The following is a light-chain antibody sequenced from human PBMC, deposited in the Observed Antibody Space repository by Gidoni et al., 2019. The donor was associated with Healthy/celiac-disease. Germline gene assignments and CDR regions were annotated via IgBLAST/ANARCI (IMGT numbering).Light chain of an antibody. V-gene: IGKV4-1*01. J-gene: IGKJ1*01. CDR2: WAS. Sequence: DIVMTQSPDSLAVSLGERATINCKSSQSVLYSSNNKNYLAWYQQKPGQPPKLLIYWASTRESGVPDRFSGSGSGTDFTLTISSLQAEDVAVYYCQQYYSTPKVXQGTKVEIK. CDR3: QQYYSTPK. CDR1: QSVLYSSNNKNY.